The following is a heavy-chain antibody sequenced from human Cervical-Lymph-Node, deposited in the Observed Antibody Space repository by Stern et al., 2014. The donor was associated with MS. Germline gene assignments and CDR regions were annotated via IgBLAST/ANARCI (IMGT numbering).Heavy chain of an antibody. J-gene: IGHJ6*02. CDR1: GGTFRTYA. CDR3: AREPGNNYFNMDV. Sequence: VQLVEYGAEVKKPGSSVNVSCKASGGTFRTYAFSWVRQVPGQGLEWMGGIIPIFGPAIYAQKFQDRVTITADESTSTAYMELSSLKSDDTAVYYCAREPGNNYFNMDVWGQGTTVTDSS. CDR2: IIPIFGPA. V-gene: IGHV1-69*01.